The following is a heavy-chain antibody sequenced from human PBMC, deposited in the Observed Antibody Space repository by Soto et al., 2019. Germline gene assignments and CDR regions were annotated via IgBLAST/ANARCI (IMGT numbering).Heavy chain of an antibody. CDR3: ARVKRGGWFDP. CDR1: GYTFTSYA. J-gene: IGHJ5*02. D-gene: IGHD3-16*01. V-gene: IGHV1-3*01. CDR2: INAGNGNT. Sequence: WAAVKVSCKASGYTFTSYAMHWVRQAPGQRLEWMGWINAGNGNTKYSQKFQGRVTITGDTSASPAYMELSSLRSEDTAVYYCARVKRGGWFDPWGQGTLVTVSS.